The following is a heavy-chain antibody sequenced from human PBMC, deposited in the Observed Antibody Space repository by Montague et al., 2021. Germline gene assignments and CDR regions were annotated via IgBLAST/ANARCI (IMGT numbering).Heavy chain of an antibody. CDR1: GGSISSASYY. CDR2: IYYNGTT. V-gene: IGHV4-39*01. Sequence: SETLSLTCTVSGGSISSASYYWGWIRQPPGKGLEFIDVIYYNGTTYHNPSLKSRVTVSMDTSKNQFSLKLSSVTATDTAVYYCARSLYCRGGSCYSGFDPWGQGTLVTASS. D-gene: IGHD2-15*01. CDR3: ARSLYCRGGSCYSGFDP. J-gene: IGHJ5*02.